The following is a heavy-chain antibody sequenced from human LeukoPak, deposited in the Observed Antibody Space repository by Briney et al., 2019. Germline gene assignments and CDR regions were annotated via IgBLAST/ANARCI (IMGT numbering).Heavy chain of an antibody. Sequence: SETLSLTCTVSVGSISSYYWSWIRQPPGKGLEWVGYISYSGITNYNPSLKSRLTISVDPSKDLFSLKLSSVTIADTAMYYCARYRPTAATGFDYWGQGSLVTVSS. CDR2: ISYSGIT. CDR3: ARYRPTAATGFDY. D-gene: IGHD6-25*01. V-gene: IGHV4-59*01. CDR1: VGSISSYY. J-gene: IGHJ4*02.